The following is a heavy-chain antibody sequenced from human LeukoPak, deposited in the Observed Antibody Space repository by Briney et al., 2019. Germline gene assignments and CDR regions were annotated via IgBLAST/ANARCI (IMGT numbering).Heavy chain of an antibody. J-gene: IGHJ3*01. CDR2: MFYSGST. CDR1: GGSMKTPSHY. CDR3: ARRNTEVPDTLPLNAFDV. Sequence: SETLSLTCSVSGGSMKTPSHYWDWIRQSPGKGLESIGSMFYSGSTYFNPSLRRRVTISGDTSTNQISLSLTSVTAADTAVYYCARRNTEVPDTLPLNAFDVWGQGANVIVSS. D-gene: IGHD1/OR15-1a*01. V-gene: IGHV4-39*01.